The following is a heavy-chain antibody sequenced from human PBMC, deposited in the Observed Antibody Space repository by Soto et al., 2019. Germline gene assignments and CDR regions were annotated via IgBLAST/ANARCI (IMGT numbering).Heavy chain of an antibody. Sequence: QVQLQESGPGLVKPSGTLSLTCTVSGGSVSSSYWWSWVRQPPGKGLEWIGDIYHSGTTNYNPSLKSRVTMSVDKSKNQFSLILSSVTAADTAVYYCATDDSGSYGYWGQGTLVAVSS. CDR3: ATDDSGSYGY. J-gene: IGHJ4*02. V-gene: IGHV4-4*02. D-gene: IGHD1-26*01. CDR2: IYHSGTT. CDR1: GGSVSSSYW.